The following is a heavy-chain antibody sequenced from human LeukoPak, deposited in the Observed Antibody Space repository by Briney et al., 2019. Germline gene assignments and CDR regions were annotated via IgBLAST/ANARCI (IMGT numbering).Heavy chain of an antibody. D-gene: IGHD3-9*01. V-gene: IGHV4-59*08. CDR1: GGSISSYY. CDR3: ARQGYDILTGYIDAFDI. Sequence: SETLSLTCTVSGGSISSYYWSWIRQPPGKGLEWIGYISYSGSNNYNPSLKSRVTISIDTSKNQFSLKLRSVTVADTAIYYCARQGYDILTGYIDAFDIWGQGTMVTVSS. J-gene: IGHJ3*02. CDR2: ISYSGSN.